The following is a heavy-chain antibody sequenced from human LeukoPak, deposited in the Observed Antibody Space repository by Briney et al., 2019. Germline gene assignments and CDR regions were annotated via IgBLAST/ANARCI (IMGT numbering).Heavy chain of an antibody. CDR3: ARSYVQQLGGMDV. V-gene: IGHV4-34*01. J-gene: IGHJ6*02. D-gene: IGHD6-13*01. CDR1: GGSFRGYY. CDR2: INHSGST. Sequence: AETLSLTCAVYGGSFRGYYWSWIRQPPGKGLEWIGEINHSGSTNYNPSLKSRVTISVDTSKNQFSLKLSSVTAADTAVYYCARSYVQQLGGMDVWGQGTTVTVSS.